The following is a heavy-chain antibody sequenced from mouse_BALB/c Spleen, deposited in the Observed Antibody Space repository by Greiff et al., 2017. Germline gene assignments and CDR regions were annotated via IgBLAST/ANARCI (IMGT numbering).Heavy chain of an antibody. CDR3: ARYPITTVVGNWYFDV. J-gene: IGHJ1*01. D-gene: IGHD1-1*01. CDR1: GYTFTSYV. CDR2: INPYNDGT. V-gene: IGHV1-14*01. Sequence: EVKLMESGPELVKPGASVKMSCKASGYTFTSYVMHWVKQKPGQGLEWIGYINPYNDGTKYNEKFKGKATLTSDKSSSTAYMELSSLTSEDSAVYYCARYPITTVVGNWYFDVWGAGTTVTVSS.